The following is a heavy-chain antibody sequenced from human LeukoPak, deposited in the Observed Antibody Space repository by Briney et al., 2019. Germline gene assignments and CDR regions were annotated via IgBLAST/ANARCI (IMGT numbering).Heavy chain of an antibody. CDR1: GGSISSGSYY. Sequence: SETLSPTCTVSGGSISSGSYYWSWIRQPAGKGLEWIGRTYTSGSTNYNPSLKSRVTISLDTSENHFSLKLSSVTAADTAVYYCARVTTGGYYNYWGQGTLVTVSS. J-gene: IGHJ4*02. V-gene: IGHV4-61*02. CDR2: TYTSGST. D-gene: IGHD3-22*01. CDR3: ARVTTGGYYNY.